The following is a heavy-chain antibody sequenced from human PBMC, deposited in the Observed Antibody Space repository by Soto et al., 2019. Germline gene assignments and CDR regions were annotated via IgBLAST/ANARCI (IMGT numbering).Heavy chain of an antibody. CDR3: VRSSFLAVYEFWSGYYEPGYFDY. Sequence: GASVKVSCKASGGTFSSYAISWVRQAPGQGLEWMGGIIPIFGTANYAQKFQGRVTITADESTSTAYMELSSLRSDDTAVYYCVRSSFLAVYEFWSGYYEPGYFDYWGQGTLVTVSS. D-gene: IGHD3-3*01. CDR1: GGTFSSYA. V-gene: IGHV1-69*13. CDR2: IIPIFGTA. J-gene: IGHJ4*02.